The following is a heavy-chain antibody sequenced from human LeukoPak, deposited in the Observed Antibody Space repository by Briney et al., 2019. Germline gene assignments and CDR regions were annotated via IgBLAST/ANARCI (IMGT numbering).Heavy chain of an antibody. V-gene: IGHV4-59*01. CDR3: ARGVCGCFDY. J-gene: IGHJ4*02. CDR2: IYYSGRT. CDR1: GGSISSYY. Sequence: SETLSLTCTVSGGSISSYYWSWIRQPPGKGLEWIGYIYYSGRTNYNPSLKSRVTISVDTSKTQFSLKLSSVTAEDTAVYCCARGVCGCFDYWGQGTLVTVSS. D-gene: IGHD3-16*01.